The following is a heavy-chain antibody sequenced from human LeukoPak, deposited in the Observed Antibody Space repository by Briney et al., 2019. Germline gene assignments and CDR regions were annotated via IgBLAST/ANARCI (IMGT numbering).Heavy chain of an antibody. CDR1: GDSISITHEY. J-gene: IGHJ2*01. CDR2: IHKSRNT. V-gene: IGHV4-39*01. Sequence: SETLSLTCTVSGDSISITHEYWAWIRQPPGTGVEWIGSIHKSRNTYYSSSLESRVTVSVDTSKIHFSLKLVSVTVTDTAVFYCARHRYDNAEYLIEYFDLWGRGTLVSVSS. D-gene: IGHD6-6*01. CDR3: ARHRYDNAEYLIEYFDL.